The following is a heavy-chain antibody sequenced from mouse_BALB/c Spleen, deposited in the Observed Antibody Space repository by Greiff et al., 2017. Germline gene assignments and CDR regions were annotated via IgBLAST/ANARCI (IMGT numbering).Heavy chain of an antibody. Sequence: VKLMESGAELMKPGASVKISCKATGYTFSSYWIEWVKQRPGHGLEWIGEILPGSGSTNYNEKFKGKATFTADTSSNTAYMQLSSLTSEDSAVYYCARSRASYAMDYWGQGTSVTVSS. CDR1: GYTFSSYW. D-gene: IGHD3-3*01. CDR3: ARSRASYAMDY. CDR2: ILPGSGST. J-gene: IGHJ4*01. V-gene: IGHV1-9*01.